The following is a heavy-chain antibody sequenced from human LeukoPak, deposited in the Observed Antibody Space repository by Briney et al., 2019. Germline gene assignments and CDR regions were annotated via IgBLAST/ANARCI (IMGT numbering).Heavy chain of an antibody. Sequence: PSETLSLTCAVYGGSFSGYYWSWIRQPPGKGLEWIGEINHSGSTNYNPPLKSRVTISVDTSKNQFSLKLSSVTAADTAVYYCARGLRGFVDYWGQGTLVTVSS. CDR2: INHSGST. D-gene: IGHD3-10*01. CDR3: ARGLRGFVDY. CDR1: GGSFSGYY. V-gene: IGHV4-34*01. J-gene: IGHJ4*02.